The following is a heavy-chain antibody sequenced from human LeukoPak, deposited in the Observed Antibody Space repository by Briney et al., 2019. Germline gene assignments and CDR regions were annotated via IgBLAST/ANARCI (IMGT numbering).Heavy chain of an antibody. CDR1: GGSFSGYY. J-gene: IGHJ5*02. CDR2: INHSGST. CDR3: ARGVRLKFDP. Sequence: PSETLSLTCAVYGGSFSGYYWSWIRQPPGEGLEWIGEINHSGSTNYSPSLKSRVTISVDTSKNQFSLKLSSVTAADTAVYYCARGVRLKFDPWGQGTLVTVSS. D-gene: IGHD2-21*02. V-gene: IGHV4-34*01.